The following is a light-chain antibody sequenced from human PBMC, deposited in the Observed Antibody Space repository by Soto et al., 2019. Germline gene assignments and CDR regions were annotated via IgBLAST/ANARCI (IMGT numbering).Light chain of an antibody. V-gene: IGKV3-20*01. CDR2: RAS. J-gene: IGKJ1*01. CDR1: QSVSSSY. Sequence: EMVLTQSPGTLSLSPGERATLSCRAGQSVSSSYLAWYQQKSGQAPRLLISRASSRATGIPDRFSGSGSGTDFTLTISRLEPEDFALYYCHQYENWPQTFGQGTKVDIK. CDR3: HQYENWPQT.